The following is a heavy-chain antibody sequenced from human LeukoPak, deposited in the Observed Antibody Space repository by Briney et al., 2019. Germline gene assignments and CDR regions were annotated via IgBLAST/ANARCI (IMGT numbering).Heavy chain of an antibody. CDR2: IFSNGDT. Sequence: GGSLRLSCAASGFTVSSNYMSWVRQAPGKGLEWVSVIFSNGDTHYADSVKGRFTISRDTSKNTVSLQMNSLRVEDTAMDYCTRDQMNYWGQGTLVTVSS. CDR3: TRDQMNY. CDR1: GFTVSSNY. D-gene: IGHD5-24*01. J-gene: IGHJ4*02. V-gene: IGHV3-53*01.